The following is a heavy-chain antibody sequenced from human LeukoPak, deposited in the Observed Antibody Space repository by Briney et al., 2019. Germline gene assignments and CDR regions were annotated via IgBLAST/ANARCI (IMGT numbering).Heavy chain of an antibody. J-gene: IGHJ6*03. V-gene: IGHV3-23*01. CDR1: GFTFSSYA. Sequence: GGSLRLSCAASGFTFSSYAMSWVRQAPGKGLEWVSAISGSGGSTCYADSVKGRFTISRDNSKNTLYLQMNSLRAEDTAVYYCAKAPFGPAAIDHYYYYYMDVWGKGTTVTVSS. CDR3: AKAPFGPAAIDHYYYYYMDV. D-gene: IGHD2-2*02. CDR2: ISGSGGST.